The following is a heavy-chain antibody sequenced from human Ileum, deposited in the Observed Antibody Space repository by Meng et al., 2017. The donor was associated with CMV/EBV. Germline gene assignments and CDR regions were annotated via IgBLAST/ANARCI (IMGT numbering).Heavy chain of an antibody. V-gene: IGHV4-39*07. CDR1: GGSISSSSYY. CDR3: ATDHCTSTSCYLGGTNWFDP. CDR2: RYYSGST. Sequence: GPLRLSCTVPGGSISSSSYYWGWIRQPPGKGLEWIGSRYYSGSTYYNPSLKSQVTISVDTSKNKFSLKLTSVTDADTAVYGCATDHCTSTSCYLGGTNWFDPWGQGTQVNVSS. D-gene: IGHD2-2*01. J-gene: IGHJ5*02.